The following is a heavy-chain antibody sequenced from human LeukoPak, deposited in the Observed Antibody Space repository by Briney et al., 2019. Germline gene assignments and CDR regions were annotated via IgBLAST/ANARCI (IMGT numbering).Heavy chain of an antibody. J-gene: IGHJ5*02. CDR3: ARESGSYYDILTGYSKPGNWFDP. D-gene: IGHD3-9*01. CDR1: GYTFTGYY. CDR2: INPNSGGT. Sequence: SVKLSCKASGYTFTGYYMHWVRHAPGQGLEWMGWINPNSGGTNYSQKFQRRVTMTRDTSISTAYMELSRLRSDDTAVYYCARESGSYYDILTGYSKPGNWFDPWGQGTLVTVSS. V-gene: IGHV1-2*02.